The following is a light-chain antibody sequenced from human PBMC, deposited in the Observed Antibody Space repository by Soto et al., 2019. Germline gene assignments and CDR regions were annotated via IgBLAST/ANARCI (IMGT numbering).Light chain of an antibody. CDR1: SSNIGAGYA. CDR3: QSYDSSLSGSV. V-gene: IGLV1-40*01. Sequence: QSVLTQPPSGSGAPGQRGTISCTGSSSNIGAGYAVHWYQQLPGTAPKLLIYSNDNRPSGVPDRFSGSKSGTSASLAITGLQAEDEADYYYQSYDSSLSGSVFGGGTKLTVL. J-gene: IGLJ3*02. CDR2: SND.